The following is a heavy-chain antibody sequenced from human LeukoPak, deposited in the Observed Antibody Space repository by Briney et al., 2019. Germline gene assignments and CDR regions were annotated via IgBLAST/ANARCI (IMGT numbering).Heavy chain of an antibody. V-gene: IGHV4-59*01. CDR1: GGSISSYY. Sequence: SETLSLTCTVSGGSISSYYWSWIRQPPGKGLEWIEYIYYSGSTNYNPSLKSRVTISVDTSKNQFSLKLSSVTAADTAVYYCARGIVGADFFDYWGQGTLVTVSS. CDR3: ARGIVGADFFDY. D-gene: IGHD1-26*01. J-gene: IGHJ4*02. CDR2: IYYSGST.